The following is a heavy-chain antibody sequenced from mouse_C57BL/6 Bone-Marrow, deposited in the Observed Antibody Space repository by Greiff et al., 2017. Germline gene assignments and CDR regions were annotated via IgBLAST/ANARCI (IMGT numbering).Heavy chain of an antibody. Sequence: VNLVESGAELAKPGASVKLSCKASGYTFTSYWMHWVKQRPGQGLEWIGYINPSSGYTKYNQKFKDKATLTADKSSSTAYMQLSSLTYEDSAVYYCAMVGGSSYDAMDYWGQGTSVTVSS. V-gene: IGHV1-7*01. J-gene: IGHJ4*01. CDR1: GYTFTSYW. CDR3: AMVGGSSYDAMDY. CDR2: INPSSGYT. D-gene: IGHD1-1*01.